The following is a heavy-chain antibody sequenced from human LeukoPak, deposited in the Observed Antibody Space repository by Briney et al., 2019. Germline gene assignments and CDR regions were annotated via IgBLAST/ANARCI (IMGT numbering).Heavy chain of an antibody. CDR1: GFTVSSNY. Sequence: GGSLRLSCAASGFTVSSNYMSWVRQAPGKGLEWVSVVYSGGDRYYSDSVKGRFTISRDSSKNTLYLQINSLTADDTAVYYCASPYNNSWYGLGYWGQGTLVTVSS. J-gene: IGHJ4*02. CDR3: ASPYNNSWYGLGY. V-gene: IGHV3-53*01. CDR2: VYSGGDR. D-gene: IGHD6-13*01.